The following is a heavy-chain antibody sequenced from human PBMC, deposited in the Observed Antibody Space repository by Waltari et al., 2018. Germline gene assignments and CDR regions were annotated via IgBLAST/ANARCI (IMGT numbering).Heavy chain of an antibody. J-gene: IGHJ4*02. CDR2: INPNSGGT. V-gene: IGHV1-2*06. CDR1: GYTFPGYY. D-gene: IGHD6-13*01. CDR3: AVEYSSPGALGY. Sequence: VQLVQSGAEVKKHGASVKVSCKAAGYTFPGYYMHWVRQAPGQGLEWMGRINPNSGGTNYAQKFQGRVTMTRDTSISTAYMELSRLRSDDTAVYYCAVEYSSPGALGYWGQGTLVTVSS.